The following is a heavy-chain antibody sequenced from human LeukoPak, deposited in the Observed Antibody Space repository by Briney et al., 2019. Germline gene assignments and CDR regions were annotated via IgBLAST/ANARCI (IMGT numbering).Heavy chain of an antibody. CDR2: IDLDGSET. D-gene: IGHD1-1*01. V-gene: IGHV3-7*03. CDR3: AKVYLERKFRYFDY. J-gene: IGHJ4*02. Sequence: GGSLRLSCAASGFTFSNYAMNWVRQAPGKGLEWVANIDLDGSETYYVDSVKGRFTVSRDNARNSLSLQMNSLRAEDTAVYYCAKVYLERKFRYFDYWGQGTLVTVSS. CDR1: GFTFSNYA.